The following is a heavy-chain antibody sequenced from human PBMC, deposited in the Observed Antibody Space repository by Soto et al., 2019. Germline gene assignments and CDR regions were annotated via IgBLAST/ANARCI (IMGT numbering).Heavy chain of an antibody. D-gene: IGHD3-22*01. J-gene: IGHJ3*02. CDR1: GFTFSSYA. V-gene: IGHV3-23*01. Sequence: EVQLLESGGGLVQPGGSLRLSCAASGFTFSSYAMSWVRQAPGKGLEWVSAISGSGGSTYYADSVKGRFTISRDNSQTTRCLQMNSLRAEDTAVYYCAKWGYYDSSGYHDAFDIWGQGTMVTFSS. CDR2: ISGSGGST. CDR3: AKWGYYDSSGYHDAFDI.